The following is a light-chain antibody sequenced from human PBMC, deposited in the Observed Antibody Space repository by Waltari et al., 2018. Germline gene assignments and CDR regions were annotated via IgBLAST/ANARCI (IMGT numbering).Light chain of an antibody. CDR2: EAT. CDR3: CSYVGDVTWV. CDR1: SSDVGSHDL. V-gene: IGLV2-23*01. Sequence: QSALTQPASLSGSPGPCITIPCPGNSSDVGSHDLASWYQHPPGKAPKLMIYEATPRHSWVSDRFSGSKSGNTASLTISGLQAEDEADYYCCSYVGDVTWVFGGGTKLTVL. J-gene: IGLJ3*02.